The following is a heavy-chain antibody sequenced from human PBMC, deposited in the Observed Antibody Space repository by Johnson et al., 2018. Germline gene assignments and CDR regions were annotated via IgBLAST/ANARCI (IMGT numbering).Heavy chain of an antibody. D-gene: IGHD4-17*01. V-gene: IGHV3-21*01. CDR1: GFTFSSYS. CDR3: ARADYGSFYYYYGMDV. Sequence: VQLGQSGGGLVKPGGTLGLSCAASGFTFSSYSMNWVRPAPGKGLEWVSSISSSSRYIYYAASEKGRFNISRDNAKNSLYLQMISRRDEDTAVYYCARADYGSFYYYYGMDVWGQGATVTVSS. J-gene: IGHJ6*02. CDR2: ISSSSRYI.